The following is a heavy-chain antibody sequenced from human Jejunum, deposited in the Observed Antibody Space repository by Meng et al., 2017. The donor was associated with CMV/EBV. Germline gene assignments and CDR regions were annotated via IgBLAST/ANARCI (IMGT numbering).Heavy chain of an antibody. CDR2: ILWDDDR. J-gene: IGHJ4*02. CDR1: GFSLTTTGMG. V-gene: IGHV2-5*02. CDR3: ARGGPVFDF. Sequence: QITLKGSGPTLVKPTQTLTLTCSFSGFSLTTTGMGVGWIRQPPGKALEWLALILWDDDRLYNPSLKTRVTITKDMSTNQVVLTMTNMDPADTGTYYCARGGPVFDFWGQGALVTVSS.